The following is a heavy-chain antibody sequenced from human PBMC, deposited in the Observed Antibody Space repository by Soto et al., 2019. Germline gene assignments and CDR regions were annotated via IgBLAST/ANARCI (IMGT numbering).Heavy chain of an antibody. Sequence: EVQLLESGGGLAQPGGSLRLSCAASGFSFPIFAMNWVRQAPGKCLEWVSNISGSGGSTYYADSVKGRFTISRDNADNTLYLQMNSLRVEDTAMYYCAKDAYSNYYYYGMDVWGQGTSVTVSS. J-gene: IGHJ6*02. CDR3: AKDAYSNYYYYGMDV. D-gene: IGHD4-4*01. CDR2: ISGSGGST. CDR1: GFSFPIFA. V-gene: IGHV3-23*01.